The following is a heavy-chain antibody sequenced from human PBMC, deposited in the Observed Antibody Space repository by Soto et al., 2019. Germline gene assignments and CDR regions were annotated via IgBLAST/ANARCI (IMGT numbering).Heavy chain of an antibody. D-gene: IGHD2-2*01. J-gene: IGHJ6*02. Sequence: ASVKVSCKTSGYTFTSYAMHWVRQAPGQGLEWMGWINGGNGDTKYSQKFRGRVTITRDTSATTAYKELSSLRSEDTAVYYCARENQPRGLYFHYYGVDVWGLGTTVTVSS. CDR1: GYTFTSYA. CDR2: INGGNGDT. V-gene: IGHV1-3*01. CDR3: ARENQPRGLYFHYYGVDV.